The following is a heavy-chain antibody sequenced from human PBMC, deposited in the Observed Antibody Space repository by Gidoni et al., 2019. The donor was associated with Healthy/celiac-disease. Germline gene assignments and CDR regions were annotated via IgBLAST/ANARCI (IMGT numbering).Heavy chain of an antibody. CDR3: ARENYDSSGYSPYFDY. V-gene: IGHV3-66*02. CDR2: IYSGGST. CDR1: GFTVSSNY. D-gene: IGHD3-22*01. Sequence: EVQLVESGGGLVQPGGSLRLSCAASGFTVSSNYMSWVRQAPGKGLEWVSVIYSGGSTYYADSVKGRFTISRDNSKNTLYLQMNSLRAEDTAVYYCARENYDSSGYSPYFDYWGQGTLVTVSS. J-gene: IGHJ4*02.